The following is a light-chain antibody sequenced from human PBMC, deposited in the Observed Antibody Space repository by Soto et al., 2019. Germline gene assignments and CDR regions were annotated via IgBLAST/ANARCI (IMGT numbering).Light chain of an antibody. V-gene: IGKV3-15*01. Sequence: EIVMTHSPATLSVSPGERATLSCRASQSVSTNLAWYQQKPGQAPRLLIYGASTRATGIPARFSGSGSGTEFTLNISSLQSEEFSVYYCHQYNDWPPWTFGQGTKLEIK. CDR3: HQYNDWPPWT. J-gene: IGKJ2*02. CDR1: QSVSTN. CDR2: GAS.